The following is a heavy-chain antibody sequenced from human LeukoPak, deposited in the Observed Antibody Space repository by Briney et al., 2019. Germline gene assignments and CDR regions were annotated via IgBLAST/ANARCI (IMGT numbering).Heavy chain of an antibody. CDR1: GFTFSSYA. V-gene: IGHV3-30*04. Sequence: GGSLRLSCAASGFTFSSYAMHWVRQAPGKGLEWVAVISYDGSNKYYADSVKGRFTISRDNSKNTLYLQMNSLRAEDTAVYYCARVGSLAAAAGPYYYYYMDVWGKGTTVTVSS. D-gene: IGHD6-13*01. CDR2: ISYDGSNK. J-gene: IGHJ6*03. CDR3: ARVGSLAAAAGPYYYYYMDV.